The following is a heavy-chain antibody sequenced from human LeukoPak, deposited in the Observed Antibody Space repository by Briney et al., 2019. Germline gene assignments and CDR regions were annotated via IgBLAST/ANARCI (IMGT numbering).Heavy chain of an antibody. J-gene: IGHJ4*02. CDR1: GGSISSYY. CDR2: IYTSGST. D-gene: IGHD6-6*01. CDR3: ARAPSLTYSSSSLGYFDY. V-gene: IGHV4-4*07. Sequence: PSETLSLTCTVSGGSISSYYWSWIRQPAGKGLEWIGCIYTSGSTNYNASLKSRVSMSVDTSKNQFSLKLSSVTAADTAVYYCARAPSLTYSSSSLGYFDYWGQGTLVTVSS.